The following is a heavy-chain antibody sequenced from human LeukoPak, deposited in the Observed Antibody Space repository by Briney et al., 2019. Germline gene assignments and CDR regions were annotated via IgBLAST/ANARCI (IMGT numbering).Heavy chain of an antibody. CDR2: ISSTGMTT. CDR3: ARIPSSGWYVAGEAHSYYLDY. D-gene: IGHD6-19*01. V-gene: IGHV3-11*04. J-gene: IGHJ4*02. CDR1: GFTLSDYY. Sequence: PGGSLRLSCATSGFTLSDYYMSWIRQAPGKGLEWVSYISSTGMTTYYSDSVKGRFTISRDNAKNSLYLQMNSLRAEDTAVYYCARIPSSGWYVAGEAHSYYLDYWGQGTLVTVSS.